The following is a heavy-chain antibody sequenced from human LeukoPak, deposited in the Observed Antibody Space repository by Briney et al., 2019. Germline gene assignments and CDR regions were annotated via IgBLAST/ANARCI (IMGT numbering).Heavy chain of an antibody. J-gene: IGHJ4*02. V-gene: IGHV3-21*01. CDR3: ARVYCSGANCYSAFDY. D-gene: IGHD2-15*01. CDR1: GFTFSDYS. Sequence: GGSLRLSCAASGFTFSDYSMNWVRQAPGRGLEWVSSISSTSTYIKYADSVKGRFTISRDNAKNSLYLQMNSLRAEDSAVYYCARVYCSGANCYSAFDYWGQETLVTVSS. CDR2: ISSTSTYI.